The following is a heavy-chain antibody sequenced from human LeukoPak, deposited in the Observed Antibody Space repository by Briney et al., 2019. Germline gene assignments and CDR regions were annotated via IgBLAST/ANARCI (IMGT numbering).Heavy chain of an antibody. CDR1: GDSISAYY. Sequence: PSETLSLTCTVSGDSISAYYWSWIRQPAGKGLEWIGHIYTSGSANYNPSLKSRVTMSVDTSKNLFSLKLNSVTAADTAVYYCARTVEDFMITFGEVTSYYFDYWGQGTLVTVSS. D-gene: IGHD3-16*01. CDR2: IYTSGSA. J-gene: IGHJ4*02. V-gene: IGHV4-4*07. CDR3: ARTVEDFMITFGEVTSYYFDY.